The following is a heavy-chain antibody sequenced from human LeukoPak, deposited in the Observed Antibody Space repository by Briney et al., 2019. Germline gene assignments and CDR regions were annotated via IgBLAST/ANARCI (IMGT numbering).Heavy chain of an antibody. CDR1: GFTVGSNY. CDR2: IYSGGST. CDR3: ARVARGGYCSSTSCYSEYYFDY. V-gene: IGHV3-53*01. D-gene: IGHD2-2*02. Sequence: GGSLRLSCAASGFTVGSNYMSWVRQAPGKGLEWVSVIYSGGSTYYADSVKGRFTISRDNSKNTLYFQMNSLRAEDTAVYYCARVARGGYCSSTSCYSEYYFDYWGQGTLVTVSS. J-gene: IGHJ4*02.